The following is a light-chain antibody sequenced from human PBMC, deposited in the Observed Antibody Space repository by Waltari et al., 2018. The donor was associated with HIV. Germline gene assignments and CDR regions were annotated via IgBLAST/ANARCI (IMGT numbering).Light chain of an antibody. CDR1: HSVLHIPSNKNS. CDR3: QQYYNNPWT. CDR2: WAS. J-gene: IGKJ1*01. V-gene: IGKV4-1*01. Sequence: DFVVTQYPVPLALSLGARASLHCSTSHSVLHIPSNKNSLAWYQQRQGQPPTLLIYWASIRESGVPDRFSGSGSGTDFTLTISRLQAEDVAVYYCQQYYNNPWTFGQGTKVEIK.